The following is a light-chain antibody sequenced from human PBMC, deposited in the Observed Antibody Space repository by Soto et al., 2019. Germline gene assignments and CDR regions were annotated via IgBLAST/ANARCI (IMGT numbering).Light chain of an antibody. Sequence: DIQMTQSPSSLSASVGDRVTITCRASQSISIYLNWYQQKPGKAPKLLMYAASSLQSGVPSRFSDSGSGTDFTLTIDSLQPEDSATYYCQQTYTTPSTTFGQGKRLEIK. J-gene: IGKJ5*01. V-gene: IGKV1-39*01. CDR2: AAS. CDR3: QQTYTTPSTT. CDR1: QSISIY.